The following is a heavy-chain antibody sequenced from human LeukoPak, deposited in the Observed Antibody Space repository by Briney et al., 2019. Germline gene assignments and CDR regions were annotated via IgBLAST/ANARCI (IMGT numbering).Heavy chain of an antibody. CDR3: ARDIITAY. D-gene: IGHD3-16*01. CDR2: INSDGSNT. J-gene: IGHJ4*02. V-gene: IGHV3-74*01. Sequence: GGSLRLSCAASGFTFSSYWMHWVRQAPGKGLVWVSHINSDGSNTNYADSVKGRFTISRDNAKNTLYLQMNSLRAEDTAIYYCARDIITAYWGQGTLVTVSS. CDR1: GFTFSSYW.